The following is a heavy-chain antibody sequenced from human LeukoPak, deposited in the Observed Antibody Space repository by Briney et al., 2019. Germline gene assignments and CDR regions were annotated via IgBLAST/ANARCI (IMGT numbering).Heavy chain of an antibody. CDR3: ARVKVAVAGIGWFDP. CDR1: GFTVRSNY. V-gene: IGHV3-53*01. Sequence: GGSLRLPCVASGFTVRSNYMSWVRQAPGRGLEWVSVVYSGGTTYYADSVKGRFTISRDNSKNTLYLQMNSLRAEDTAVYYCARVKVAVAGIGWFDPWGQGSLVTVSS. D-gene: IGHD6-13*01. CDR2: VYSGGTT. J-gene: IGHJ5*02.